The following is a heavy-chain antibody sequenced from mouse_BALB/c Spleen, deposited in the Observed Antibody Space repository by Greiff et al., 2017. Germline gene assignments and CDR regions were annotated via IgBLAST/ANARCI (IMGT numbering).Heavy chain of an antibody. CDR2: ISSGGSYT. V-gene: IGHV5-6*01. CDR3: ARQGRATGAMDY. J-gene: IGHJ4*01. Sequence: EVKLVESGGDLVKPGGSLKLSCAASGFTFSSYGMSWVRQTPDKRLEWVATISSGGSYTYYPDSVKGRFTISRDNAKNTLYLQMSSLKSEDTAMYYCARQGRATGAMDYWGQGTSVTVSS. D-gene: IGHD3-1*01. CDR1: GFTFSSYG.